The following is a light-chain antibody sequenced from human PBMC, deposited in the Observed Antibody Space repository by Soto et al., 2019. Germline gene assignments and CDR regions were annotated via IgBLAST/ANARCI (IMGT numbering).Light chain of an antibody. CDR3: QSYDSSLSGRYV. CDR1: SSNIGAGYD. Sequence: QSALTQPPSVPGAPGQRVTISCTGSSSNIGAGYDVHWYQQLPGTAPKLLIYGNSNRPSGVPDRFSGSKSGTSASLAITGLQAEDEADYYCQSYDSSLSGRYVFGTGTKLTVL. J-gene: IGLJ1*01. V-gene: IGLV1-40*01. CDR2: GNS.